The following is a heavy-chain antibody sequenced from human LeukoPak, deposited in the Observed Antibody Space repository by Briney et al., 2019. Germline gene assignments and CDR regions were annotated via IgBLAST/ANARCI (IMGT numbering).Heavy chain of an antibody. J-gene: IGHJ4*02. CDR3: ASSIAAAGKLDY. CDR1: GLTFSSYA. D-gene: IGHD6-13*01. CDR2: ISYDGSNK. V-gene: IGHV3-30*04. Sequence: GGSLRLSCAASGLTFSSYAMQWVRQAPRKGLEGVAVISYDGSNKYYADSVKGRFTIARDNSKNTLYLQMNSRRAEDTAVYYCASSIAAAGKLDYWGQGTLVTVSS.